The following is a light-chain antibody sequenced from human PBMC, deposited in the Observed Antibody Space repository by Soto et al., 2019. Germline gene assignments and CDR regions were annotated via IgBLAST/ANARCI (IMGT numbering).Light chain of an antibody. CDR1: SSNIGSNY. J-gene: IGLJ2*01. V-gene: IGLV1-47*01. Sequence: QLVLTQPPSASGTPGQRVTISCSGSSSNIGSNYVYWYHQLPGTAPKLVIYRNNQRPSGVPDRISGSKSGTSASLAISGLRSEDEADHYCAAWDDRLSGLVFGRGTKLTVL. CDR2: RNN. CDR3: AAWDDRLSGLV.